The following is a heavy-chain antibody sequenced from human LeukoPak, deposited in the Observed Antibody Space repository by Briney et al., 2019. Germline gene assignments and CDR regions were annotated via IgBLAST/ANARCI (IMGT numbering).Heavy chain of an antibody. J-gene: IGHJ4*02. CDR1: GYSFTSYW. CDR2: IYPGDSDT. Sequence: GESLQISCKGSGYSFTSYWIGWVRQMPGKGLEWMGIIYPGDSDTRYSPSFQGQVTISADKSISTAYLQWSSLKASDTAMYYCARFSLVGATPYYFDYWGQGTLVTVSS. D-gene: IGHD1-26*01. V-gene: IGHV5-51*01. CDR3: ARFSLVGATPYYFDY.